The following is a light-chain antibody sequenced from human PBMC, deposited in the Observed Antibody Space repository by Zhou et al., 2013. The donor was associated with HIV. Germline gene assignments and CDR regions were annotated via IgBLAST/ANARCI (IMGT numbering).Light chain of an antibody. J-gene: IGKJ1*01. V-gene: IGKV1-9*01. CDR3: QQLNSYPRT. CDR1: QSISTF. CDR2: GVS. Sequence: DIQMTQSPSSLSASVGDRVTITCRASQSISTFLNWYQVTPGKAPKLLIYGVSNLQTGVPSRFSGSGSGTEFTLTISSLQPDDFATYYCQQLNSYPRTFGQGTKVEIK.